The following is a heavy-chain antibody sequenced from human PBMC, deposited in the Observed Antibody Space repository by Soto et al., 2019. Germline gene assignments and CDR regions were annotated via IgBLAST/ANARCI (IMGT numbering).Heavy chain of an antibody. CDR1: GFTFSNYA. Sequence: GGSLRLSCAASGFTFSNYAMHWVRQAPGKGLEWVAIISFDGINRFYRDSVKGRFTISRDNSKNTLYLEMSSLRAEDTAVYFCAKDLSYCSGRSCYRHEGSDNWGQGTLVTVAS. CDR2: ISFDGINR. CDR3: AKDLSYCSGRSCYRHEGSDN. V-gene: IGHV3-30*18. D-gene: IGHD2-15*01. J-gene: IGHJ4*02.